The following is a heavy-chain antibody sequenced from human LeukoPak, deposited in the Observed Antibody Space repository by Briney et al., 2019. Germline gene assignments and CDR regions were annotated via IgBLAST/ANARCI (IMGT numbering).Heavy chain of an antibody. J-gene: IGHJ3*02. D-gene: IGHD5-24*01. CDR3: TREGEMATRDAFDI. CDR2: IIPIFGTA. CDR1: GGTFSSYA. V-gene: IGHV1-69*13. Sequence: SVKVSCKASGGTFSSYAISWVRQAPGQGLEWMGGIIPIFGTANYAQKFQGRVTITADESTSTAYMELSSLRSEDTAVYYCTREGEMATRDAFDIWGQGTMVTVSS.